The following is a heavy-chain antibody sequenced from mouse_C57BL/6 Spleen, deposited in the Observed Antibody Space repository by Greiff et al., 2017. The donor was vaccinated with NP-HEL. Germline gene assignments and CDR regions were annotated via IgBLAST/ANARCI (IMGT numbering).Heavy chain of an antibody. J-gene: IGHJ2*01. CDR1: GYTFTSYW. D-gene: IGHD4-1*01. Sequence: EVQLQQSGTVLARPGASVKMSCKTSGYTFTSYWMHWVKQRPGQGLEWIGAIYPGNSDTSYNQKFKGKAKLTAVTSASTAYMELSSLTNEDSAVYYCTRDWDGSYFDYWGQGTTLTVSS. CDR3: TRDWDGSYFDY. V-gene: IGHV1-5*01. CDR2: IYPGNSDT.